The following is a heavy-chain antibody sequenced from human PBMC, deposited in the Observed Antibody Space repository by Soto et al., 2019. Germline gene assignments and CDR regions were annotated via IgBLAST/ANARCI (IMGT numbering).Heavy chain of an antibody. CDR3: ARRRSWYPHDY. CDR2: INHSGST. J-gene: IGHJ4*02. V-gene: IGHV4-34*01. D-gene: IGHD6-13*01. Sequence: QVQLQQWGAGLLKPSETLSLTCAVYGGSFSGYYWSWIRQPPGKGLEWIGEINHSGSTNYNPSLQSQVPIPVDTPKNQFSLKLSSVTAADTAVYYCARRRSWYPHDYWGQGTLVTVSS. CDR1: GGSFSGYY.